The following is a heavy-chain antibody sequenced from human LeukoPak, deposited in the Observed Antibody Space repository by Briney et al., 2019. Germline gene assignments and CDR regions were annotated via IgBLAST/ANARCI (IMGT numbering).Heavy chain of an antibody. CDR1: GFTFDDYA. J-gene: IGHJ4*02. Sequence: QSGGPLRLSCTASGFTFDDYAMTWFRQAPGKGREGVCFIRSKAYGGTTEYAASVKGRFTISRDDSKSIAYLQMNSLKSEDTAVYYCTRGSGSGSYYKGLDYWGQGTLVTVSS. V-gene: IGHV3-49*03. D-gene: IGHD3-10*01. CDR3: TRGSGSGSYYKGLDY. CDR2: IRSKAYGGTT.